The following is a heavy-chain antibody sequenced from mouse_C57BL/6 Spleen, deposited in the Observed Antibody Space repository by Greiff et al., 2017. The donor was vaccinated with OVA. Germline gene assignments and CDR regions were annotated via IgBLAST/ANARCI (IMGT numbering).Heavy chain of an antibody. CDR3: ARSHGYSVYWYFDV. D-gene: IGHD2-3*01. V-gene: IGHV1-81*01. Sequence: VQVVESGAELARPGASVKLSCKASGYTFTSYGISWVKQRTGQGLEWIGEIYPRSGNTYYNEKFKGKATLTADKSSSTAYMELRSLTSEDSAVYFCARSHGYSVYWYFDVWGTGTTVTVSS. CDR1: GYTFTSYG. CDR2: IYPRSGNT. J-gene: IGHJ1*03.